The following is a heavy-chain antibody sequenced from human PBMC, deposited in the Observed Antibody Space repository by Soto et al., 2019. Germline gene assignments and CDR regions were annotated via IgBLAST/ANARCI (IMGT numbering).Heavy chain of an antibody. V-gene: IGHV1-8*01. Sequence: QVQLVQSGAEVKKPGASVKVSCKASGYTFTSYDINWVRQATGQGLEWMGWMNPNSGNTAYAQKFQGRVTMTRNTSMGTAYMELSSVRSEDTAVYYCARERNWFAPWGQGTLVTVSS. CDR3: ARERNWFAP. J-gene: IGHJ5*02. CDR2: MNPNSGNT. CDR1: GYTFTSYD.